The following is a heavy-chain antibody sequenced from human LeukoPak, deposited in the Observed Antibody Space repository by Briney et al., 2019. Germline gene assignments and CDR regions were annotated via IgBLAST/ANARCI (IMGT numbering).Heavy chain of an antibody. V-gene: IGHV3-7*03. Sequence: PGGSLRLSCVGSGFTFRSHAMSWVRQAPGKGLEWVANIKQDGSEKYYVDSVKGRFTISRDNAENSLSLQMNSLRAEDTAVYYCASAGGDSRSPLPFYYWGQGTLVTVSS. CDR3: ASAGGDSRSPLPFYY. CDR1: GFTFRSHA. J-gene: IGHJ4*02. D-gene: IGHD6-6*01. CDR2: IKQDGSEK.